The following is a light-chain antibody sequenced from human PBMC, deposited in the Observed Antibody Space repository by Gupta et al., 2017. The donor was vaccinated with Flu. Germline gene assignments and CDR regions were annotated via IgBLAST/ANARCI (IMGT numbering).Light chain of an antibody. CDR3: QQSDSTPPNS. Sequence: DIQMTQSPSSLSASVGDRVTITCRASQSISSYLNWYQQKPGKAPKLLIYAASSWQSGVPSRFSGSGSGTDFTLTISSRQPEDFATYYCQQSDSTPPNSFGQGTKLEIK. CDR1: QSISSY. CDR2: AAS. V-gene: IGKV1-39*01. J-gene: IGKJ2*03.